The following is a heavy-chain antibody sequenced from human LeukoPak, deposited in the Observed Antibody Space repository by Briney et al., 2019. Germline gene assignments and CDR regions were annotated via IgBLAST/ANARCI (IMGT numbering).Heavy chain of an antibody. V-gene: IGHV3-30*02. Sequence: GGSERLSCAASGFTFSSYGMHWVRQAPGKGLEWVAFIRYDGSNKYYADSVKGRFTISRDNSKNTLYLQMNSLRAEDTAVYYCAKDIGSITTLPGAFDIWGQGTMVTVSS. CDR1: GFTFSSYG. J-gene: IGHJ3*02. CDR3: AKDIGSITTLPGAFDI. CDR2: IRYDGSNK. D-gene: IGHD3-10*01.